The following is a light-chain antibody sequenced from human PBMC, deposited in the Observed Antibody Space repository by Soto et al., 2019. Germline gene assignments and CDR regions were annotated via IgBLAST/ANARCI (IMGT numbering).Light chain of an antibody. CDR2: GAS. V-gene: IGKV3-20*01. CDR1: QRVSSSY. J-gene: IGKJ1*01. CDR3: QQYGSSRTWT. Sequence: IVLTQSPGTLSLSPGERATLSCRASQRVSSSYLAWYQQKPGQAPRLLIYGASSRATGIPDRFSGSGSGTDFTLTISRLEPEDFAVYYCQQYGSSRTWTFGQGTKVDIK.